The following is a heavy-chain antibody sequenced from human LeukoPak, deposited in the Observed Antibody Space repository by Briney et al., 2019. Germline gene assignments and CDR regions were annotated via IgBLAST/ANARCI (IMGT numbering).Heavy chain of an antibody. V-gene: IGHV1-18*01. CDR3: ARSTGYSSSWYQSGDAFDI. Sequence: ASVNVSCKASGYTFTSYGISWVRQAPGQGLEWMGWISAYNGNTNYAQKLQGRVTMTTDTSTSTAYMELRSLRSDDTAVYYCARSTGYSSSWYQSGDAFDIWGQGTMVTVSS. CDR1: GYTFTSYG. D-gene: IGHD6-13*01. CDR2: ISAYNGNT. J-gene: IGHJ3*02.